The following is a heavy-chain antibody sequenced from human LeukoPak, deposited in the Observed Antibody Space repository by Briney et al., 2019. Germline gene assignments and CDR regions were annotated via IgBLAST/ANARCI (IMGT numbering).Heavy chain of an antibody. D-gene: IGHD3-10*01. CDR3: ARDYGSGRSGYYYMDV. J-gene: IGHJ6*03. CDR1: GDSVSSNNAA. V-gene: IGHV6-1*01. Sequence: SQTLSLTCAISGDSVSSNNAAWNWIRQSPSRGLEWLGRTYCRSKWYNDYAVSVKSRITINPDTSKNQFSLQLNSVTPEDTAVYYCARDYGSGRSGYYYMDVWGKGTTVTISS. CDR2: TYCRSKWYN.